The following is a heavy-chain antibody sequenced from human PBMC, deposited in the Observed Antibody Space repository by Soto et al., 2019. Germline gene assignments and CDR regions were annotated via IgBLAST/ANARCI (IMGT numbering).Heavy chain of an antibody. V-gene: IGHV1-69*13. Sequence: SVKVSCKASGGTFSSYAISWVRQAPGQGLEWMGGIIPIFGTANYAQKFQGRVTITADESTSTAYMELSSLRSEDTAVYYCARDTPVLRYFAWFPNWFDPWGQGTLVTVSS. J-gene: IGHJ5*02. CDR2: IIPIFGTA. CDR3: ARDTPVLRYFAWFPNWFDP. D-gene: IGHD3-9*01. CDR1: GGTFSSYA.